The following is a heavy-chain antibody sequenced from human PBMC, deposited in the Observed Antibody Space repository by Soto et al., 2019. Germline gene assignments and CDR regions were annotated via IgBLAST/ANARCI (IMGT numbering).Heavy chain of an antibody. CDR3: ARVVAAAPVYYGMDV. CDR1: GFTFTIYG. J-gene: IGHJ6*02. V-gene: IGHV1-18*01. D-gene: IGHD2-15*01. Sequence: QVQLVQSGAEVKKPGASVKVSYKASGFTFTIYGIAWVRQAPRQGLEWKGWINPYNANTNYAQKFQGRVTMTTDTTTTTGYMELRSLGSDDTAVYYCARVVAAAPVYYGMDVWGQGTTVTVSS. CDR2: INPYNANT.